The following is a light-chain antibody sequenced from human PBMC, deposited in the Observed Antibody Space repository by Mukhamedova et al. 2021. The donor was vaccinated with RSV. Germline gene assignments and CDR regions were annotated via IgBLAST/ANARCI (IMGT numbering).Light chain of an antibody. CDR3: QQSYNSGMT. J-gene: IGKJ3*01. V-gene: IGKV1-39*01. Sequence: WYQRRVHGKAPNLLIYAASRLQSGVPSRFSGSGSGTDFTLTISSLQPEDFAIYYCQQSYNSGMTFGPGTKVDIK. CDR2: AAS.